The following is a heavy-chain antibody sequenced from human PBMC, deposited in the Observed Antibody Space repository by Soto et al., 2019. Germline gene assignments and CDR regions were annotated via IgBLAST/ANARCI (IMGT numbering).Heavy chain of an antibody. D-gene: IGHD6-13*01. Sequence: ASVKVSCKASGYTFTSYGISWVRQAPGQGLEWMGWISAYNGNTNYAQKLQGRVTMTTDTSTSTAYMELRSLRSDDTAVYYCARAGIGYSSSWYWFDYWGQGTLVTVSS. J-gene: IGHJ4*02. V-gene: IGHV1-18*01. CDR2: ISAYNGNT. CDR1: GYTFTSYG. CDR3: ARAGIGYSSSWYWFDY.